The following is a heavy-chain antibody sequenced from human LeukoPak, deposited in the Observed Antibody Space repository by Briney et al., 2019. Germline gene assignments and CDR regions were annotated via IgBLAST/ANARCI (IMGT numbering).Heavy chain of an antibody. V-gene: IGHV3-48*01. Sequence: GGSLRLSCAASGFTFSSYNMNWVRQAPGKGLEWVSYISRSSGTIYYADSVKGRFTISRDNSKNTLYLQMNTLTAEDTAIYYCSKGRSMLGELSGDYWGQGTLVTVSS. CDR2: ISRSSGTI. D-gene: IGHD3-10*02. CDR1: GFTFSSYN. CDR3: SKGRSMLGELSGDY. J-gene: IGHJ4*02.